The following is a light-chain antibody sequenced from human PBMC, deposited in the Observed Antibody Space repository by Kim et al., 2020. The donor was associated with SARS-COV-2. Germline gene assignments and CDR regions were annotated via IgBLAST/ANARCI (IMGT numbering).Light chain of an antibody. Sequence: QSVTISCTGTSSDVGGYNYVSWYQQHPGKAPKPMIYDVSKRPSGVPDRFSGSKSGNTASLTISGLRAEDEADYYCCSYAGSYTNYVFGTGTKVTVL. J-gene: IGLJ1*01. V-gene: IGLV2-11*01. CDR1: SSDVGGYNY. CDR3: CSYAGSYTNYV. CDR2: DVS.